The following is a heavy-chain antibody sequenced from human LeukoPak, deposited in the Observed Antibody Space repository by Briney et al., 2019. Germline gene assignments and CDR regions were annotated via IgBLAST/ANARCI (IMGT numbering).Heavy chain of an antibody. CDR1: GYTFTTYG. V-gene: IGHV1-18*01. D-gene: IGHD1-26*01. CDR2: ISTYNAKT. J-gene: IGHJ5*02. CDR3: ARDTGSNFFDP. Sequence: ASVKVSCKASGYTFTTYGIIWVRQAPGQGLEWMGWISTYNAKTKYAQNLQGRVAMTTDTSTSTVYMELRRLTSDDTAVYYCARDTGSNFFDPWGQGTLVTVAS.